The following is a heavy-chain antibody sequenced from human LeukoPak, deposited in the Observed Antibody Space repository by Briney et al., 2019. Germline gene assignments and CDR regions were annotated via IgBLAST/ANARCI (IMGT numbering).Heavy chain of an antibody. CDR1: GFTFSSYG. J-gene: IGHJ3*02. V-gene: IGHV3-33*01. CDR2: IWYDGSNK. D-gene: IGHD5-24*01. CDR3: ARDQNPEMATIYDAFDI. Sequence: GGSLRLSCAASGFTFSSYGMHWVRQAPGKGLEWVAVIWYDGSNKYYADSVKGRFTISRDNSKNTLYLQMNSLRAEDTALYHCARDQNPEMATIYDAFDIWGQGTMVTVSS.